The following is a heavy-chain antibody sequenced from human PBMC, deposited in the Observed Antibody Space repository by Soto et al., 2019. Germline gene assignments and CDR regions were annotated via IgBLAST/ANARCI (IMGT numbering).Heavy chain of an antibody. J-gene: IGHJ3*02. Sequence: GGSLRLSCAASGFTFSSYAMSWVRQAPGKGLEWVSAISGSGGSTYYADSVKGRFTISRDNSKNTLYLQMNSLRAEDTAVYYCAKALNGFCGGGSCYSLPDVFDIWGKGTMVTVPS. D-gene: IGHD2-15*01. CDR1: GFTFSSYA. CDR3: AKALNGFCGGGSCYSLPDVFDI. CDR2: ISGSGGST. V-gene: IGHV3-23*01.